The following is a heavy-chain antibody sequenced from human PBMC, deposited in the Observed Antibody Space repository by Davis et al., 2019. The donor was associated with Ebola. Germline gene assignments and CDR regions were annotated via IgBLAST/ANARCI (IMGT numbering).Heavy chain of an antibody. CDR2: ISGSGGST. CDR3: ARDYGERWFRELYYYYGMDV. Sequence: PGGSLRLSCAASGFTFSSYAMSWVRQAPGKGLEWVSAISGSGGSTYYADSVKGRFTISRDNSKNSLYLQMNSLRAEDTAVYYCARDYGERWFRELYYYYGMDVWGQGTTVTVSS. CDR1: GFTFSSYA. D-gene: IGHD3-10*01. J-gene: IGHJ6*02. V-gene: IGHV3-23*01.